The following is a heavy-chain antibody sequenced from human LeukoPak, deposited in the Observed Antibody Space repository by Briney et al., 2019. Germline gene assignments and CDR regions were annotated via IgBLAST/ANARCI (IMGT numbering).Heavy chain of an antibody. D-gene: IGHD3-10*01. V-gene: IGHV1-2*02. CDR2: INPNTGGT. CDR3: ARPLRVTMIRGAAFRASSDFDP. J-gene: IGHJ5*02. CDR1: GYTFSGYY. Sequence: ASVKVSCKASGYTFSGYYIHWVRQAPGQGLEWMGWINPNTGGTKYAQRFQDRVTMARDTSISTAYMEVSRLRYDDTAVYYCARPLRVTMIRGAAFRASSDFDPWGQGTLVTVSS.